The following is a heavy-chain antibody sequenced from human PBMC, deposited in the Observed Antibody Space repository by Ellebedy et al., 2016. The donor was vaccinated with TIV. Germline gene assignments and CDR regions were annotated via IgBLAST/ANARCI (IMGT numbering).Heavy chain of an antibody. J-gene: IGHJ4*02. CDR1: GFSFSNFG. D-gene: IGHD1-26*01. V-gene: IGHV3-23*01. Sequence: GGSLRLXXAASGFSFSNFGMSWVRQAPGKGLEWVATISDNGRRTYYADSVEGRFTISRDNFKGTLYLQTNSLRAEDTAVYYCARESGSYDYWGQGTLVTVSS. CDR2: ISDNGRRT. CDR3: ARESGSYDY.